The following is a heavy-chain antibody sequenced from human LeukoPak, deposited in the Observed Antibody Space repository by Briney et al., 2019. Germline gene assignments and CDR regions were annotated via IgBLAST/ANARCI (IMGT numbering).Heavy chain of an antibody. J-gene: IGHJ4*02. D-gene: IGHD1-1*01. V-gene: IGHV1-8*01. CDR2: MNPNSGNT. Sequence: ASVKVSCKASGYTFTSYDINWGPQATGQGLEWIGGMNPNSGNTGYAQKLQGRVTITRDMSTSTVYMELRSLPSEDTAVYYCARVTLNWRLDYWGPGTLVTLSP. CDR3: ARVTLNWRLDY. CDR1: GYTFTSYD.